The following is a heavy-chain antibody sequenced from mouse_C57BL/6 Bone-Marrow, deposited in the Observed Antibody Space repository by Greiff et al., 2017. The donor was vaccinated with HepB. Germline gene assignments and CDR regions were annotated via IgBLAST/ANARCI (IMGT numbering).Heavy chain of an antibody. CDR2: IDPENGDT. J-gene: IGHJ4*01. D-gene: IGHD2-1*01. CDR3: ARLGYYGNYYYAMDY. Sequence: EVQLQQSGAELVRPGASVKLSCTASGFNIKDDYMHWVKQRPEQGLEWIGWIDPENGDTEYASKFQGKATITADTSSNTAYLQLSSLTSEDTAIYYCARLGYYGNYYYAMDYWGQGTSVTVSS. CDR1: GFNIKDDY. V-gene: IGHV14-4*01.